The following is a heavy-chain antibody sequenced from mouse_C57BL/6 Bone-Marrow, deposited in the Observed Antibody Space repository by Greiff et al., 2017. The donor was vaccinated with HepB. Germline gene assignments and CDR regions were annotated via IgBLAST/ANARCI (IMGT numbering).Heavy chain of an antibody. CDR1: GFSLTSYG. V-gene: IGHV2-2*01. CDR2: IWSGGST. Sequence: QVQLQQSGPGLVQPSQSLSITCTVSGFSLTSYGVHWVRQSPGKGLEWLGVIWSGGSTDYNAAFISRLSISKDKSKSQVFFKMNSLQADDTAIYYCASHSNWFAYWGQGTLVTVSA. CDR3: ASHSNWFAY. J-gene: IGHJ3*01. D-gene: IGHD2-5*01.